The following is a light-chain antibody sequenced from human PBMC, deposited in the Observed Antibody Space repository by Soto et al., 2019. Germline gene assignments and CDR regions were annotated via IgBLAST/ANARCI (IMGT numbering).Light chain of an antibody. V-gene: IGLV2-23*02. J-gene: IGLJ1*01. CDR1: SSDFGNYNL. Sequence: QSVLTQPASVSGSPGQSITISCTGTSSDFGNYNLVSWYQQHPGKVPKLIHFEVNKRRSGVSGRFSGSKSGNTASLTISGLQAEDEADYYCCSFTSSNTQVFGTGTKVTVL. CDR3: CSFTSSNTQV. CDR2: EVN.